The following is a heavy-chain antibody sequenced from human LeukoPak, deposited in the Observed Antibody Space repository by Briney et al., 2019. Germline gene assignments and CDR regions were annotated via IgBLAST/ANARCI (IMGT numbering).Heavy chain of an antibody. CDR1: GFTFSSYA. Sequence: QSGGSLRLSCAASGFTFSSYAMSWVRQAPGKGLEWVSAISGSGGSTDYADSVKGRFAISRDSSKNTLYLQMNGLRGDDTAIYYCAKDDGGSPPDAFDIWGQGTLVSVSS. CDR2: ISGSGGST. CDR3: AKDDGGSPPDAFDI. V-gene: IGHV3-23*01. D-gene: IGHD1-26*01. J-gene: IGHJ3*02.